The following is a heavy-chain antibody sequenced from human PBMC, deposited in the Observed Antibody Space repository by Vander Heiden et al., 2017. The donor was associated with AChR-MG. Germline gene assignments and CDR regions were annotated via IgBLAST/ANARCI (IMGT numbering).Heavy chain of an antibody. D-gene: IGHD3-3*01. CDR2: ISGSGGST. V-gene: IGHV3-23*01. J-gene: IGHJ4*02. Sequence: EVQLLESGGGLVQPGGSLRLSCAASGFTFSSYAMRGVRQAPGKGLEWVSAISGSGGSTYYADSVKGRFTISRDNSKNTLYLQMNSLRAEDTAVYYCALTTDRIPGVGFWCCPHFDYWGQGTLVTVSS. CDR3: ALTTDRIPGVGFWCCPHFDY. CDR1: GFTFSSYA.